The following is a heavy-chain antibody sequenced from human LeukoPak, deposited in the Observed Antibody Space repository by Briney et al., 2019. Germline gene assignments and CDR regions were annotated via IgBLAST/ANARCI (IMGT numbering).Heavy chain of an antibody. CDR1: GYDFSTKW. CDR3: ARLAPDYADYWFDP. V-gene: IGHV5-51*01. J-gene: IGHJ5*02. CDR2: IYPSDSIT. Sequence: GESLKISCKTSGYDFSTKWIGWVRQMPGKGLEWMGIIYPSDSITKYNPSFQGHVTISADTSINTVYLQWRSLKASDTAMYYCARLAPDYADYWFDPWGQGTLVTVSS. D-gene: IGHD4-17*01.